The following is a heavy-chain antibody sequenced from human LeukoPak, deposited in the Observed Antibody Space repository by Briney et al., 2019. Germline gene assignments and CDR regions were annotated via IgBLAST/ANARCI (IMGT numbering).Heavy chain of an antibody. CDR1: GYTFTGYY. Sequence: GASVKVSCKASGYTFTGYYMHWVRQAPGQGLEWMGRINPNSGGTNYAQKFQGRVTMTRDTSISTAYMELSRLRSDDTAVYYCVSHDYVWGSYRPPVYFDYWGQGTLVTVSS. D-gene: IGHD3-16*02. J-gene: IGHJ4*02. CDR2: INPNSGGT. CDR3: VSHDYVWGSYRPPVYFDY. V-gene: IGHV1-2*06.